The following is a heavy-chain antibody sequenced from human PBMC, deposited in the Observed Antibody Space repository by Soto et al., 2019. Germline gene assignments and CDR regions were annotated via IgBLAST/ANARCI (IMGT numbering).Heavy chain of an antibody. CDR2: IIPIFGTA. CDR1: GGTFSSYA. Sequence: QVQLVQSGAEVKKPGSSVKVSCKASGGTFSSYAISWVRQAPGQGLEWMGGIIPIFGTANYAQKFQGRVTITADKSTSTAYMELSSLRSEDTAVYYCEGRYCSGGSCYGYYYYYGMDVWGQGTTVTVSS. J-gene: IGHJ6*02. V-gene: IGHV1-69*06. D-gene: IGHD2-15*01. CDR3: EGRYCSGGSCYGYYYYYGMDV.